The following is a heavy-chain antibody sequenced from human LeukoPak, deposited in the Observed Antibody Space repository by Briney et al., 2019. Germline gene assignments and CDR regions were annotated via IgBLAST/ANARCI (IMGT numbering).Heavy chain of an antibody. CDR2: ISGSGGST. Sequence: GGSLRLSCAASGFTFSSYAMSWARQAPGKGLEWVSAISGSGGSTYYADSVKGRFTISRDNSKNTLYLQMNSLRAEDTAVYYCARKGGYSSGWYLDYWGQGTLVTVSS. V-gene: IGHV3-23*01. CDR1: GFTFSSYA. D-gene: IGHD6-19*01. CDR3: ARKGGYSSGWYLDY. J-gene: IGHJ4*02.